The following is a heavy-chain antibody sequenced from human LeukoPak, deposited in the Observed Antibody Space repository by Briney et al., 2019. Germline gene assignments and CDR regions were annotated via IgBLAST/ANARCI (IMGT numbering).Heavy chain of an antibody. V-gene: IGHV3-23*01. CDR2: FSGGDGSP. Sequence: PSGGSLRLSCVASGFTFSSYAMTWFRQAPGRGLEWVSSFSGGDGSPYHADSVKGRFTISRDNSKSTLYLQMNSLRAEDTAIYYCAKNGWLRSSGLWGDYWGRGALVTVSS. CDR3: AKNGWLRSSGLWGDY. J-gene: IGHJ4*02. CDR1: GFTFSSYA. D-gene: IGHD5-12*01.